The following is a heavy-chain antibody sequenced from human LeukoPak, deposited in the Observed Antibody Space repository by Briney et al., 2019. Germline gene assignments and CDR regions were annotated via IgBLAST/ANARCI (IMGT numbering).Heavy chain of an antibody. J-gene: IGHJ4*02. CDR3: AKDMGPTGDYAFDY. V-gene: IGHV3-9*01. CDR1: GFTFDDYA. CDR2: ISWNSGSI. Sequence: GRSLRLSCAASGFTFDDYAMHWVRQAPGKGLEWVSGISWNSGSIGYADSVKGRFTISRDNAKNSLYLQMNSLRAEDTALYYCAKDMGPTGDYAFDYWGQGTLVTVSP. D-gene: IGHD4-17*01.